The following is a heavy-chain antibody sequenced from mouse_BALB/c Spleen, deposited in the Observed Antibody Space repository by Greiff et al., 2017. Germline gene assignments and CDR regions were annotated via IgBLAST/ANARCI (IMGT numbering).Heavy chain of an antibody. D-gene: IGHD2-1*01. V-gene: IGHV2-2*02. CDR3: ARDGGNYYFAY. J-gene: IGHJ3*01. Sequence: QVQLKESGPGLVQPSQSLSITCTVSGFSLTSYGVHWVRQSPGKGLEWLGVIWSGGSTDYNAAFISRLSISKDNSKSQVFFKMNSLQANDTARYYCARDGGNYYFAYWGQGTLVTVSA. CDR1: GFSLTSYG. CDR2: IWSGGST.